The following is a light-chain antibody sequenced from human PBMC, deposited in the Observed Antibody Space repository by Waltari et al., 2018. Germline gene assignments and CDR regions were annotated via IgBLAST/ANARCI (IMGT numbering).Light chain of an antibody. CDR1: QSVSSSN. V-gene: IGKV3-20*01. CDR3: QQYGSSPQT. J-gene: IGKJ1*01. CDR2: GAS. Sequence: SSRASQSVSSSNLAGYQQKPGQAPRILIYGASSRASGIPDRFSGSGSGTDFTLTISRLEPEDFAVYYCQQYGSSPQTFGQGTKVEIK.